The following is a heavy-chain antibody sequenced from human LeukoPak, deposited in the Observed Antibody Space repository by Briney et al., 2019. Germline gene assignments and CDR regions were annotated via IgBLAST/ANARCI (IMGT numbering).Heavy chain of an antibody. J-gene: IGHJ6*02. CDR2: IYYSGST. Sequence: SETLSLTCTVSGGSISSYYWSWIRQPPGKGLEWIGYIYYSGSTNYNPSLKSRVAISVDTSKNQFSLKLSSVTAADTAVYYCARTGAAPDYYYYYGMDVWGQGTTVTVSS. D-gene: IGHD1-26*01. CDR3: ARTGAAPDYYYYYGMDV. CDR1: GGSISSYY. V-gene: IGHV4-59*08.